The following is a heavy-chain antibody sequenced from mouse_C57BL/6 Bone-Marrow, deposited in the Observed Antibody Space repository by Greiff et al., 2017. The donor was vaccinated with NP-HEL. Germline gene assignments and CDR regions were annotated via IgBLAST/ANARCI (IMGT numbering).Heavy chain of an antibody. CDR1: GYSFTGYY. D-gene: IGHD1-1*01. V-gene: IGHV1-42*01. J-gene: IGHJ2*01. CDR2: INPSTGGT. Sequence: EVQLQESGPELVKPGASVKISCKASGYSFTGYYMNWVKQSPEKSLEWIGEINPSTGGTTYNQKFKAKATLTVDKSSSTAYMQLKSLTSEDSAFYYCARSDTTVVAPYFDYWGQGTTLTVSS. CDR3: ARSDTTVVAPYFDY.